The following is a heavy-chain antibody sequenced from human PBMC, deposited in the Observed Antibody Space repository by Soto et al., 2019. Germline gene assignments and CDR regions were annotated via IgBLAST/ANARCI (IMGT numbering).Heavy chain of an antibody. Sequence: SVKVSCKVSGGTFSSYRFSWVRQAPGQSLEWMGGITPVFGTPDYAQKFQGGVTVTADRSTNTAYMELSRLTSEDTAVYYCARDLPSLEVRSYGMDVWGQGTTVTVSS. V-gene: IGHV1-69*06. CDR1: GGTFSSYR. CDR2: ITPVFGTP. D-gene: IGHD3-10*01. CDR3: ARDLPSLEVRSYGMDV. J-gene: IGHJ6*02.